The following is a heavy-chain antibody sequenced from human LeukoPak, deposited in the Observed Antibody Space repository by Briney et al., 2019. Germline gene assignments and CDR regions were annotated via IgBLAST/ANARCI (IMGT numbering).Heavy chain of an antibody. J-gene: IGHJ4*02. D-gene: IGHD3-3*01. CDR2: INHSGST. CDR3: ARGIKRYTIFGGVSQVRYFDY. CDR1: GGSFSGYY. Sequence: SETLSLTCAVYGGSFSGYYWSWIRQPPGKGLEWIGEINHSGSTNYNPSLKSRVTISVDTSKNQFSLKLSSVTAADTAVYYCARGIKRYTIFGGVSQVRYFDYWGRRTLVTVSS. V-gene: IGHV4-34*01.